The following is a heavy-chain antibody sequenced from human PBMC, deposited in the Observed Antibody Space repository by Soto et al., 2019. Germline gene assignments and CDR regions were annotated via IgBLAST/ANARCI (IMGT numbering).Heavy chain of an antibody. CDR3: AKELERYSSGWYPLFDY. V-gene: IGHV3-74*01. CDR1: GFTFSGHW. Sequence: GGSLRLSCAASGFTFSGHWMHWVRQTPGKQLVWVSRINEDGTFTTYADSVQGRFTISRDNAKNTLFLQMNSLRAEDTAVYYCAKELERYSSGWYPLFDYWGQGTPVTVSS. CDR2: INEDGTFT. D-gene: IGHD6-19*01. J-gene: IGHJ4*02.